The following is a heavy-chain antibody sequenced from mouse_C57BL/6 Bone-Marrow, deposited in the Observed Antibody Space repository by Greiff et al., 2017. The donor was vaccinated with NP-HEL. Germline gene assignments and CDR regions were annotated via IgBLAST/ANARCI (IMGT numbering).Heavy chain of an antibody. V-gene: IGHV1-81*01. J-gene: IGHJ2*01. CDR1: GYTFTSYG. CDR3: AMRWLPYFDY. CDR2: IYPRSGNT. Sequence: VKLVESGAELARPGASVKLSCKASGYTFTSYGISWVKQRTGQGLEWIGEIYPRSGNTYYNEKFKGKATLTADKSSSTAYMELRSLTSEDSAVYFCAMRWLPYFDYWGQGTTLTVSS. D-gene: IGHD2-2*01.